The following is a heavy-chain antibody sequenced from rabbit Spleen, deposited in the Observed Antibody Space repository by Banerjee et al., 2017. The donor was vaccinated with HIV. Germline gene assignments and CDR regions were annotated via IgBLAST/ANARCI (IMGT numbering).Heavy chain of an antibody. CDR1: GVSFSNSSY. V-gene: IGHV1S45*01. CDR2: IDTGSSGFT. CDR3: ARDTSSSFSSYGMDL. D-gene: IGHD1-1*01. J-gene: IGHJ3*01. Sequence: QEQLVESGGDLVKPGASLTLTCTACGVSFSNSSYMCWVRQAPGKGLEWTACIDTGSSGFTYFSTWAKGRFTCSKTSSTTVTLQMTRLTAADAATYFCARDTSSSFSSYGMDLWGQGTLVTVS.